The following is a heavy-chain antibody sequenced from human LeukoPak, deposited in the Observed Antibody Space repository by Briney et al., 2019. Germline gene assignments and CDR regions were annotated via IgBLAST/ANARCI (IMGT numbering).Heavy chain of an antibody. CDR1: GFTFSSYW. J-gene: IGHJ6*03. CDR2: ITSGSSYI. V-gene: IGHV3-21*06. CDR3: ARVEATTARSYYYDYMDV. Sequence: GGSLRLSCAASGFTFSSYWMNWVRQAPGKGLEWVSSITSGSSYIYYPDSVRGRFSVSRDNAKNSLYLEMNSLRAEDTAVYYCARVEATTARSYYYDYMDVWGKGTTVTVSS. D-gene: IGHD1-1*01.